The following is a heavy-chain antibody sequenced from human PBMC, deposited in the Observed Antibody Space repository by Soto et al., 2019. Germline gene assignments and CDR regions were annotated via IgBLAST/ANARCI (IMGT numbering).Heavy chain of an antibody. CDR2: ISACNGST. CDR1: GYTFTSYG. V-gene: IGHV1-18*01. D-gene: IGHD5-18*01. CDR3: ARVHGVDTAMVPVNWFNP. Sequence: ASVKVSCQAAGYTFTSYGISWVRQAPGQGLEWMGWISACNGSTYYADSVKGRFTISRDNSKNTLYLQMNSLRAEDTAVYYCARVHGVDTAMVPVNWFNPWGQGTLVTVS. J-gene: IGHJ5*02.